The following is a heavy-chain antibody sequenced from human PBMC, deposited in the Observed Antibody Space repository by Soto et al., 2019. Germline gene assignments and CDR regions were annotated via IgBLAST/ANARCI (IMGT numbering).Heavy chain of an antibody. CDR3: AYRLYAGWLTGSYYDY. Sequence: QITLKESGPTLVKPTQTLTLTCTFSGFSLSTSGAGVGWIRQPPPKALEWLAVVYWDDDKRYSPSLKSRLTSTTDTSKNQVVLKMTNMDPVDTATYAWAYRLYAGWLTGSYYDYWGPGTLVTVSS. D-gene: IGHD7-27*01. CDR2: VYWDDDK. V-gene: IGHV2-5*02. CDR1: GFSLSTSGAG. J-gene: IGHJ4*02.